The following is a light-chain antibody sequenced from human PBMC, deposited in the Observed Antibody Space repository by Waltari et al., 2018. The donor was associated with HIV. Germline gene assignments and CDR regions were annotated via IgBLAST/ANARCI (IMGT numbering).Light chain of an antibody. CDR3: ATWDTDLIGVV. CDR2: ENN. J-gene: IGLJ2*01. V-gene: IGLV1-51*02. CDR1: SSNLQNNY. Sequence: QSVLTQPPAVSAAPGQRVNFSCSGSSSNLQNNYVSWYQHIPGTAPKLLIFENNERPSGIPDRFSGSKSGTSATLAVTGLQIGDEADYYCATWDTDLIGVVFGGGTKLTVL.